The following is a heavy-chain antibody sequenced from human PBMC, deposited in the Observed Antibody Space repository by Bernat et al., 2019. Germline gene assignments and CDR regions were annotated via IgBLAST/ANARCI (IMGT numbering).Heavy chain of an antibody. V-gene: IGHV3-23*01. CDR1: GFTFSSYA. CDR3: AKGQSYYNDYVIGV. Sequence: EVQLLVSGGGLVPPGGSLRLSCAASGFTFSSYAMNWVRQPPGKGLEWVSAVSGSGGSTYYAESVKGHFTITRDNSKNTLYLKMNSLRVEDTAVNYCAKGQSYYNDYVIGVWGQGNTVTVSS. J-gene: IGHJ6*02. CDR2: VSGSGGST.